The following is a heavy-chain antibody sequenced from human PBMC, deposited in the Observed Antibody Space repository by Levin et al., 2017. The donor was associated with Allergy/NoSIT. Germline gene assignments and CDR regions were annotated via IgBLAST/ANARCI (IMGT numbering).Heavy chain of an antibody. CDR3: AKGTRQLVLDYYYGMDV. J-gene: IGHJ6*02. V-gene: IGHV3-23*01. Sequence: HPGGSLRLSCAASGFTFSSYAMSWVRQAPGKGLEWVSAISGSGGSTYYADSVKGRFTISRDNSKNTLYLQMNSLRAEDTAVYYCAKGTRQLVLDYYYGMDVWGQGTTVTVSS. D-gene: IGHD6-6*01. CDR2: ISGSGGST. CDR1: GFTFSSYA.